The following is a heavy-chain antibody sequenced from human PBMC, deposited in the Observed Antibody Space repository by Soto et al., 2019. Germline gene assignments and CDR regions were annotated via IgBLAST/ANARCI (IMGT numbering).Heavy chain of an antibody. CDR2: ISDDGDKV. V-gene: IGHV3-30-3*01. CDR3: ARAHYHDSSGPNGHTFEI. J-gene: IGHJ3*02. D-gene: IGHD3-22*01. Sequence: QVQLVESGGGVVQPGRSLRLSCAASEFTFSDYAMHWVRQAPGKGLEWVAVISDDGDKVFYADSMKDRLTISRDNSKSTLFLQMTSLGPEDTALYYCARAHYHDSSGPNGHTFEIWGQRTLVTVSS. CDR1: EFTFSDYA.